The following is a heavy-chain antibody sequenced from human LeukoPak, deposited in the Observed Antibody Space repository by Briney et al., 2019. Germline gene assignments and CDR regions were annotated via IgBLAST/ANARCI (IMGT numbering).Heavy chain of an antibody. CDR3: ARAIAAAGYDAFDI. V-gene: IGHV1-8*01. D-gene: IGHD6-13*01. CDR2: MNPNSGNT. CDR1: GYTFTSYD. Sequence: RASVKVSCKASGYTFTSYDINWVRQATGQGLEWMGWMNPNSGNTGYAQKFQGRVTMTRNTSISTAYMELSSLRSEDTAVYYCARAIAAAGYDAFDIWGQGTMVTVSS. J-gene: IGHJ3*02.